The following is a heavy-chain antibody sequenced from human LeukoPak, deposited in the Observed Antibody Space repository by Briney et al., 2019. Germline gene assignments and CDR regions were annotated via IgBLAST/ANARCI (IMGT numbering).Heavy chain of an antibody. CDR2: ISASGTIT. D-gene: IGHD6-19*01. Sequence: GGSLRLSCAASGFTFSSYEMNWVRQAPGKGLEWISYISASGTITHYADSVEGRFTISRDNAKNSLYLQMNSLGAEDTAVYFCAKADISSGCLDSWGQGTLVTVSS. CDR1: GFTFSSYE. J-gene: IGHJ4*02. CDR3: AKADISSGCLDS. V-gene: IGHV3-48*03.